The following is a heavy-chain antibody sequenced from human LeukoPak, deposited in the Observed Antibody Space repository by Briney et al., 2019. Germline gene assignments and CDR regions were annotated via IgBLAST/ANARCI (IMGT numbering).Heavy chain of an antibody. CDR1: GGSISSSNW. Sequence: SGTLSLTCAVSGGSISSSNWWSWVRQPPGKGLEWIGEIYHSGSTYYNPSLKSRVTISVDTSKNQFSLKLSSVTAADTAVYYCAREVHSSGSYYFDYWGQGTLVTVSS. J-gene: IGHJ4*02. CDR3: AREVHSSGSYYFDY. CDR2: IYHSGST. D-gene: IGHD3-3*01. V-gene: IGHV4-4*02.